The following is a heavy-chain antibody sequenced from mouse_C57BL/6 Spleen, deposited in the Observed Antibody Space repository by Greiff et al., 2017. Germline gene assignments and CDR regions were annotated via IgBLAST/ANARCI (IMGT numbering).Heavy chain of an antibody. Sequence: LQESGPELVKPGASVKISCKASGYAFSSSWLNWVKQRPGKGLEWIGRIYPGDGDTNYNGKFKGKATLTADKSSSTAYMQLSSLTSEDSAVYFCARAQRYFDVWGTGTTVTVSS. J-gene: IGHJ1*03. CDR2: IYPGDGDT. CDR1: GYAFSSSW. V-gene: IGHV1-82*01. CDR3: ARAQRYFDV.